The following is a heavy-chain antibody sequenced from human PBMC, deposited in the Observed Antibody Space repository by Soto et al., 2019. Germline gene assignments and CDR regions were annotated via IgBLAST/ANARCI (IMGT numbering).Heavy chain of an antibody. CDR1: GFTFSSYA. CDR3: AKGPIFGVENIYDY. CDR2: MSGAGRSS. V-gene: IGHV3-23*01. J-gene: IGHJ4*02. D-gene: IGHD3-3*01. Sequence: DVQLLESGGDLVQPGGSLRLSCAASGFTFSSYAMSWVRQAPGKGLEWVSSMSGAGRSSYDADSVKGRFTISRDNSKNTLYLQMNNLRAEDTALYYCAKGPIFGVENIYDYWGQGTLVTGS.